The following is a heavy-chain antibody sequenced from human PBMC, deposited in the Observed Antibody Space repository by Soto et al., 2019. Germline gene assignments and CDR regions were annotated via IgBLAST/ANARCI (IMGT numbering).Heavy chain of an antibody. CDR1: GFTFSSYS. CDR3: ARDADFWSGFDI. Sequence: GGSLRLSCAASGFTFSSYSMNWVRQAPGKGLEWVSYISSSSGTIYYADSVKGRFTISRDNAKNSLYLQMNSLRAEDTAVYYCARDADFWSGFDIWGQGTMVTVSS. J-gene: IGHJ3*02. V-gene: IGHV3-48*01. CDR2: ISSSSGTI. D-gene: IGHD3-3*01.